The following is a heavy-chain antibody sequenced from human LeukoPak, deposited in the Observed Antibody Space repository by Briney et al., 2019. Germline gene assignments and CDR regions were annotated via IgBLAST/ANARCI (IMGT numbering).Heavy chain of an antibody. V-gene: IGHV1-69*01. CDR2: IIPIFGTA. D-gene: IGHD4-17*01. CDR3: ARHKGDYPDWYFDL. Sequence: GSSVKVSCKASGGTFSCYAISWVRQAPGQGLEWMGGIIPIFGTANYAQKFQGRVTITADESTSTAYMELSSLRSEDTAVYYCARHKGDYPDWYFDLWGRGTQVTVSS. CDR1: GGTFSCYA. J-gene: IGHJ2*01.